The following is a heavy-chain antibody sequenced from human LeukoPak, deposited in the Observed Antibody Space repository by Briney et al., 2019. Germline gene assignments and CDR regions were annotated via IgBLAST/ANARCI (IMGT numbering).Heavy chain of an antibody. CDR3: AKDDHDIVVVPAAIAY. Sequence: PGGSLRLSCAASGFTFSSYAMSWVRQAPGKGLEWVSAISGSGGSTYYADSVKGRFTISRDNSKNTLYLQMNSLRAEDTAVYYCAKDDHDIVVVPAAIAYWGQGTLVTVSS. CDR1: GFTFSSYA. D-gene: IGHD2-2*01. CDR2: ISGSGGST. J-gene: IGHJ4*02. V-gene: IGHV3-23*01.